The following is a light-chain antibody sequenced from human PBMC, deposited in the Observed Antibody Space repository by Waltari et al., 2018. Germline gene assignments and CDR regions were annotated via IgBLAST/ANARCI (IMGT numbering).Light chain of an antibody. J-gene: IGLJ2*01. Sequence: QSILTRPPSASGTPGQSLIISCSSTSKPVNWLHQVPGAAPKLLIFSDDQRPSGVPARFSGSRSGTSASLAISGLHSEDEADYYCATWDNSLEGWLFGGGTKVTV. CDR2: SDD. CDR1: SKP. V-gene: IGLV1-44*01. CDR3: ATWDNSLEGWL.